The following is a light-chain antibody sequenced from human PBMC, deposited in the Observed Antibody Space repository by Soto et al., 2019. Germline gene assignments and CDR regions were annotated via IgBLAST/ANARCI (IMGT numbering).Light chain of an antibody. CDR3: QTWGTGSVV. Sequence: QPVLTQSPSASASLGASVKLTCTLSSGHSSYAIAWHQQQPEKGPRYLMKLNSDGSHSKGDGIPDRFSGSSSGAERYLTISSLQSDDEADYYCQTWGTGSVVFGGGTKVTVL. CDR2: LNSDGSH. CDR1: SGHSSYA. V-gene: IGLV4-69*01. J-gene: IGLJ2*01.